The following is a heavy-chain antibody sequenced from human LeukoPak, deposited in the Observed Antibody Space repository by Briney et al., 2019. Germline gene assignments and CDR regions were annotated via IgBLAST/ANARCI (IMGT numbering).Heavy chain of an antibody. CDR3: ARGWEGNWFDP. CDR2: IYYSGST. V-gene: IGHV4-59*01. Sequence: SETLSLTCTVSGGSISSYYWSWIRQPLGKGLEWIGYIYYSGSTNYNPSLKSRVTISVDTSKNQFSLKLSSVTAEDTAVYYCARGWEGNWFDPWGQGTLVTVSS. J-gene: IGHJ5*02. CDR1: GGSISSYY. D-gene: IGHD1-26*01.